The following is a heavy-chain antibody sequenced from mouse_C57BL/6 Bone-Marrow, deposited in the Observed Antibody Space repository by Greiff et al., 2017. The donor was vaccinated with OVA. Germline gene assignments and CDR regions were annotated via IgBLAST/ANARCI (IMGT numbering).Heavy chain of an antibody. J-gene: IGHJ4*01. CDR1: GFTFSSYT. V-gene: IGHV5-9*01. Sequence: EVQLVESGGGLVKPGGSLKLSCAASGFTFSSYTMSWVRQTPEKRLEWVATISGGGGNTYYPDSVKGRFTISRDNAKNTLYLQMSSLRSEDTALYYCARLLVYAMDYWGQGTSVTVSS. CDR3: ARLLVYAMDY. CDR2: ISGGGGNT.